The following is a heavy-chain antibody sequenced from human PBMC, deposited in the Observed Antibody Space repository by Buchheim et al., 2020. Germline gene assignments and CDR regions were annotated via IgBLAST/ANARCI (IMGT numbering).Heavy chain of an antibody. CDR1: GFTFSSYG. D-gene: IGHD2/OR15-2a*01. J-gene: IGHJ3*02. CDR2: IWYDGSNK. Sequence: QVQLVESGGGVVQPGRSLRLSCAASGFTFSSYGMHWVRQAPGKGLEWVAVIWYDGSNKYYADSVKGRFTISRDNSKNTLYLQMNSLRAEDTAVYYCARESMATNNDAFDIWGQGT. CDR3: ARESMATNNDAFDI. V-gene: IGHV3-33*01.